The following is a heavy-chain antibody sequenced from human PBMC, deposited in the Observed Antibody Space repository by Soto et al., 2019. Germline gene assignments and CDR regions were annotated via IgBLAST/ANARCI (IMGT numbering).Heavy chain of an antibody. J-gene: IGHJ6*02. V-gene: IGHV3-48*02. CDR3: ARDCGQGYGMDV. CDR2: ISSRSTTI. Sequence: GGSLRLSCAASGFTFTNYNMNWVRQAPGKGLEWVSYISSRSTTIYYADSVKGRFTISRDNAKNSLYLQMNSLRDEDTAVYYCARDCGQGYGMDVWGQGTTVTVSS. CDR1: GFTFTNYN.